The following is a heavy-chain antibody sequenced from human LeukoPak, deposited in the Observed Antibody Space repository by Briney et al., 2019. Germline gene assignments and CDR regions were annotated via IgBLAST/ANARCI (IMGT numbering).Heavy chain of an antibody. Sequence: GGSLRLSCVASGFSFTTHAMGWVRQAPGKGLEWVSGISGSAGSTYYADSVKGRFTISRDKSRNTLYLQMNSLRAEDTAVYYCAKGSWDVLLSVDYWGRGAPVTVSS. J-gene: IGHJ4*02. CDR3: AKGSWDVLLSVDY. CDR2: ISGSAGST. D-gene: IGHD3-10*02. CDR1: GFSFTTHA. V-gene: IGHV3-23*01.